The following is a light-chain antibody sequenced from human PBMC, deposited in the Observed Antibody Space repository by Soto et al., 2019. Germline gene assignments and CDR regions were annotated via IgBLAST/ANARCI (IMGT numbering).Light chain of an antibody. Sequence: QSALTQPASVSGSPGQSVTISCTGTSSDVGAYDFVSWYQQHPGKAPKVMIYEVSDRPSGVSNRFSGSKSGNTASLTIYGLQAEDEAHYYCSSYTSTKVLFGGGTKLTVL. CDR1: SSDVGAYDF. CDR2: EVS. J-gene: IGLJ2*01. CDR3: SSYTSTKVL. V-gene: IGLV2-14*01.